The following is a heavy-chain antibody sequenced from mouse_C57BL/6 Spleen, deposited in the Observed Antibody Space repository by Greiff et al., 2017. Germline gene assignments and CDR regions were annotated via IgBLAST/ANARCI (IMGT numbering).Heavy chain of an antibody. Sequence: VQLQQSGTVLARPGASVKMSCKTSGYTFTSYWMHWVKQRPGQGLEWIGAIYPGNSDTSYNQKFKGKAKLTAVTSASTAYMELNSLTNEDSAVYYCTTNYYGSSCYAMDYWGQGTSVTVSA. V-gene: IGHV1-5*01. D-gene: IGHD1-1*01. CDR3: TTNYYGSSCYAMDY. CDR1: GYTFTSYW. J-gene: IGHJ4*01. CDR2: IYPGNSDT.